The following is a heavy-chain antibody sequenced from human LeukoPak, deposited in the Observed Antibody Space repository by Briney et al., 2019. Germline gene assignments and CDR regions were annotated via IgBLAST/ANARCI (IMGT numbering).Heavy chain of an antibody. CDR1: GYTFTSYA. CDR2: INAGNGNT. D-gene: IGHD6-19*01. CDR3: ARGWVAVAGTLTDV. Sequence: ASVKVSCKASGYTFTSYAMHWVRQAPGQRLEWMGWINAGNGNTKYSQKFQGRVTITRDTSASTAYMELSSLRSEDTAVYYCARGWVAVAGTLTDVWGQGTTVTVSS. V-gene: IGHV1-3*01. J-gene: IGHJ6*02.